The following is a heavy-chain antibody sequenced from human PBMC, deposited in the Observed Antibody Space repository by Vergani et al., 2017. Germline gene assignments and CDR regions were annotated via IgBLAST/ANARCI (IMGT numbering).Heavy chain of an antibody. J-gene: IGHJ2*01. V-gene: IGHV3-23*01. CDR2: ISGIGGST. CDR3: AKEADSSGYYYIDWYFDL. D-gene: IGHD3-22*01. CDR1: GFTFSSYA. Sequence: EVQLLESGGGLVQPGGSLRLSCAASGFTFSSYAMSWVRQAPGKGLEWISAISGIGGSTYYADSVKGRFTISRDNSKNTLYLQMNSLRAEDTAVYYCAKEADSSGYYYIDWYFDLWGRGTLVTVSS.